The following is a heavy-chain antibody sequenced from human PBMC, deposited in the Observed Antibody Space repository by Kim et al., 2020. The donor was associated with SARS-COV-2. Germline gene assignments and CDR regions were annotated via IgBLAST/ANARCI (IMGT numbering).Heavy chain of an antibody. J-gene: IGHJ6*02. V-gene: IGHV4-59*01. CDR3: ARGFGYSSGMEDYYYYGMDV. D-gene: IGHD5-18*01. Sequence: SETLSLTCTVSGGSISSYYWSWIRQPPGKGLEWIGYIYYSGSSNYNPSLKSRVTISVDTSKNQFSLKLSSVTAADTAVYYCARGFGYSSGMEDYYYYGMDVWGQGTTVTVSS. CDR1: GGSISSYY. CDR2: IYYSGSS.